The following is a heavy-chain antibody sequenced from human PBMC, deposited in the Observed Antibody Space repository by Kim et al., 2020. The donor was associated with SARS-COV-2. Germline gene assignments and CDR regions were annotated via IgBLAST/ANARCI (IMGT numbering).Heavy chain of an antibody. J-gene: IGHJ4*02. V-gene: IGHV3-23*01. Sequence: RFTISRDNSQNTLYLQMNSLRAEDTAVYYCAKDQSPIMITFGGVIGSFDCWGQGTLVTVSS. D-gene: IGHD3-16*02. CDR3: AKDQSPIMITFGGVIGSFDC.